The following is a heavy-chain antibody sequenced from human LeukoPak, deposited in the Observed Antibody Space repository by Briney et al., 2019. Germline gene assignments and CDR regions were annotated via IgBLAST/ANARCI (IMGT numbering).Heavy chain of an antibody. CDR1: GFTFSSYA. CDR3: ARADSSIIAVAEIPDY. CDR2: ISTSSNYR. V-gene: IGHV3-21*01. J-gene: IGHJ4*02. D-gene: IGHD6-19*01. Sequence: PGGSLTLSCTASGFTFSSYAMSWVRQAPGQGLEWVSSISTSSNYRYYADSVKGRFTISRDNAKKLLYLQMISLRAEDTALYYCARADSSIIAVAEIPDYWGQGTLVAVSS.